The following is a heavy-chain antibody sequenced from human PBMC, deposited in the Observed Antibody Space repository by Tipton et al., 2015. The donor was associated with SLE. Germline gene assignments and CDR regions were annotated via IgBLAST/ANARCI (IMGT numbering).Heavy chain of an antibody. CDR1: GITFSRYW. D-gene: IGHD4-17*01. Sequence: GSLRLSCAASGITFSRYWMSWVRQAPGKGLEWVANIKQDGSEKYYVDSVKGRFTISRDKSRNQFSLKLNSVTAADTAVYYCAKDYNYDYPDYNWGQGTLVIVSS. V-gene: IGHV3-7*03. J-gene: IGHJ4*02. CDR2: IKQDGSEK. CDR3: AKDYNYDYPDYN.